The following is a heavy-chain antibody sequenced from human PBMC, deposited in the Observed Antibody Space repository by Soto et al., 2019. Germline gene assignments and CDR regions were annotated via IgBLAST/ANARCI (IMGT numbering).Heavy chain of an antibody. CDR1: GGSISSYY. D-gene: IGHD4-17*01. CDR3: ARHPRLHGDHEGWFDP. J-gene: IGHJ5*02. Sequence: SETLSLTCTVSGGSISSYYWSWIRQPPGKGLEWIGYIYYSGSTNYNPSLKSRVTISVDTSKNQFSLKLSSVTAADTAVNYCARHPRLHGDHEGWFDPWGQGTLVTVSS. CDR2: IYYSGST. V-gene: IGHV4-59*08.